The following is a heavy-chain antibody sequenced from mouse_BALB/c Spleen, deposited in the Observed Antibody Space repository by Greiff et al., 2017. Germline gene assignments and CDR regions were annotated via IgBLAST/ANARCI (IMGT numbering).Heavy chain of an antibody. J-gene: IGHJ3*01. Sequence: QVQLQQSGPELVKPGASVKMSCKASGYTFTSYYIHWVKQRPGQGLEWIGWIYPGDGSTKYNEKFKGKTTLTADKSSSTAYMLLSSLTSEDSAIYFCARDYYGSSSFAYWGQGTLVTVSA. CDR3: ARDYYGSSSFAY. CDR2: IYPGDGST. D-gene: IGHD1-1*01. V-gene: IGHV1S56*01. CDR1: GYTFTSYY.